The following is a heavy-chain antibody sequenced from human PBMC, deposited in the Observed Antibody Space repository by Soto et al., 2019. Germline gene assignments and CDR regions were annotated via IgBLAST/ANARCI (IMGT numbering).Heavy chain of an antibody. CDR3: AKATDYGGNSAYFYYYGLDV. D-gene: IGHD4-17*01. CDR1: GFTFNSFA. J-gene: IGHJ6*02. V-gene: IGHV3-23*01. Sequence: SGGSLRLSCAASGFTFNSFAMSWVRQAPGKGLEWVSAISGSGGSTFYADSVKGRFTISRDNSQNTLYLQMNSLRAGDTAVFFCAKATDYGGNSAYFYYYGLDVWGQGTTVTVSS. CDR2: ISGSGGST.